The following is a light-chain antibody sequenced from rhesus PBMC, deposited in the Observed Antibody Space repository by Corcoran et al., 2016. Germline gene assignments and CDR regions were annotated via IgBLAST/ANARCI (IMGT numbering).Light chain of an antibody. CDR3: QHGYGTPLT. CDR1: ENFNNY. V-gene: IGKV1-74*01. CDR2: KAS. Sequence: DIQMTQSPSSLSASVGDRVTITCRASENFNNYLNWYQQKPGKAPKFLIYKASTLQSGVPSRFSGSGSGTDYTFPISSLKPEDVATYYCQHGYGTPLTFGGGTKVELK. J-gene: IGKJ4*01.